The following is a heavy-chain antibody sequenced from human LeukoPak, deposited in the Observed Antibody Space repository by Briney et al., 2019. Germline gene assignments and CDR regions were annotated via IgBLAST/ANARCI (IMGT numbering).Heavy chain of an antibody. CDR1: AFTFSSYS. CDR2: IYSGGST. Sequence: GGSLRLSCVASAFTFSSYSTNWVRQAPGKGLEWVSVIYSGGSTYYADSVKGRFTISRDNSKNTLYLQMNSLRAEDTAVYYCARAGPSSSWHQFDYWGQGTLVTVSS. J-gene: IGHJ4*02. CDR3: ARAGPSSSWHQFDY. D-gene: IGHD6-13*01. V-gene: IGHV3-66*01.